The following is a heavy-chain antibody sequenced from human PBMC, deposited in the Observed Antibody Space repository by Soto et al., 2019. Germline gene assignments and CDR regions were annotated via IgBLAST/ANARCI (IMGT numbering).Heavy chain of an antibody. J-gene: IGHJ4*02. CDR3: ARGPSGGGYSGYDDDY. V-gene: IGHV3-21*01. Sequence: EVQLVESGGGLVKPGGSLRLSCAASGFTFSSYSMNWVRQAPGKGLEWVSSISSSSSYIYYADSVKGRFTISRDNAKNSLYRQMNSLRAEDTAVYYCARGPSGGGYSGYDDDYWGQGTLVTVSS. D-gene: IGHD5-12*01. CDR2: ISSSSSYI. CDR1: GFTFSSYS.